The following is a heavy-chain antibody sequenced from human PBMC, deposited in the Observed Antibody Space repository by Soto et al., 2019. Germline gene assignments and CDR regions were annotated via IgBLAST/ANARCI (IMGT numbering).Heavy chain of an antibody. J-gene: IGHJ4*02. CDR3: ARSKQQLVPSDY. D-gene: IGHD6-13*01. CDR1: GYTFTSYG. V-gene: IGHV1-18*01. CDR2: ISGYSGNT. Sequence: QVQLVQSGAEVKKPGASVKVSCKASGYTFTSYGISWVRQAPGQGLEWMGWISGYSGNTNYAQKLQGRVTMTTDTSTSTAYMELRRVRSDDTAVYYCARSKQQLVPSDYWGQGTLVIVSS.